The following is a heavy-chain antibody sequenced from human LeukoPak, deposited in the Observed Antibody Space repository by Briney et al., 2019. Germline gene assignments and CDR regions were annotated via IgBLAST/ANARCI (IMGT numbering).Heavy chain of an antibody. CDR3: PRGRYLTGGSYYFDY. J-gene: IGHJ4*02. CDR1: GFTFCSNC. Sequence: QAGGSLRLSCAASGFTFCSNCRRWVRQAPGKGLEWVSAISGSGGSTSYADSVKGRFTISRDNSKNTLYLQMNSLRAEDTAVYYCPRGRYLTGGSYYFDYWGQGTLVTVSS. V-gene: IGHV3-23*01. CDR2: ISGSGGST. D-gene: IGHD1-26*01.